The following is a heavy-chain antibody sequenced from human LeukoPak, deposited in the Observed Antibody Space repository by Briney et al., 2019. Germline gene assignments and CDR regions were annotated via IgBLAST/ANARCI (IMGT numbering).Heavy chain of an antibody. Sequence: SETLSLTFTVSGDSISRTTFYWGRIRQPPGKGLEWIGSMYYNGNPYYKPSLKSRVTMSIDLSKNQFSLNLTSVTAADTAIYYCAKHASWFDPWGQGTLVTVSS. CDR3: AKHASWFDP. CDR1: GDSISRTTFY. V-gene: IGHV4-39*01. J-gene: IGHJ5*02. CDR2: MYYNGNP.